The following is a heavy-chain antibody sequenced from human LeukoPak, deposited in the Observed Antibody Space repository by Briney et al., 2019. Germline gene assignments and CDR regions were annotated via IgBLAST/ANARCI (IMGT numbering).Heavy chain of an antibody. CDR2: VSSTGKST. V-gene: IGHV3-23*01. CDR1: GFTFSISA. Sequence: GSLRLSCAASGFTFSISAMSWVRQAPGKGLEWVSIVSSTGKSTFYADSVKGRFIISRDNSKNTLYLQLNSLRAEDTAVYYCARDSGSSWYWFDPWGQGTLVTVSS. D-gene: IGHD6-13*01. CDR3: ARDSGSSWYWFDP. J-gene: IGHJ5*02.